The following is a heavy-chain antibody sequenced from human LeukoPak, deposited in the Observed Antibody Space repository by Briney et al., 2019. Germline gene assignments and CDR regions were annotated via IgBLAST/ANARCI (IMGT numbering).Heavy chain of an antibody. D-gene: IGHD6-13*01. CDR1: GGSISSSSYY. V-gene: IGHV4-39*01. J-gene: IGHJ4*02. CDR2: IYYSGSA. Sequence: SETLSLTCTVSGGSISSSSYYWGWIRQPPGKGLEWIGSIYYSGSAYYNPSLKSRVTISVDTSKNQFSLKLSSVTAADTAVYYCARRQQLFDYWGQGTLVTVSS. CDR3: ARRQQLFDY.